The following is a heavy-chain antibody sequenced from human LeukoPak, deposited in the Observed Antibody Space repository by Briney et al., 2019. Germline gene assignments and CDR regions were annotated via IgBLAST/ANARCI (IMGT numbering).Heavy chain of an antibody. Sequence: GASVKVSCKASGGTFSSYPFTWVRQATGQGLEWMGWMNPNSGNTGYAQKFQGRVTMTRNTSISTAYMELSSLRSEDTAVYYCARGGMPHFYYGGNSHDAFDIWGQGTMVTVSS. CDR1: GGTFSSYP. CDR3: ARGGMPHFYYGGNSHDAFDI. CDR2: MNPNSGNT. D-gene: IGHD4-23*01. J-gene: IGHJ3*02. V-gene: IGHV1-8*02.